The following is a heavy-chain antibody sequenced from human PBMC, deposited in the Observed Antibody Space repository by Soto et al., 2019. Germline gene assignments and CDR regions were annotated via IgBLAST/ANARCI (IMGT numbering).Heavy chain of an antibody. CDR2: IKSKTDGGTT. Sequence: PGGSLRLSCAASGFTFSNAWLSWVRQAPGKGLEWVGRIKSKTDGGTTDYTAPVKGRFIISRDDSKNTLYLQMNSLKTEDTAVYYCTTGSTSKTNYWGQGALVTVSS. CDR1: GFTFSNAW. J-gene: IGHJ4*02. D-gene: IGHD1-1*01. CDR3: TTGSTSKTNY. V-gene: IGHV3-15*01.